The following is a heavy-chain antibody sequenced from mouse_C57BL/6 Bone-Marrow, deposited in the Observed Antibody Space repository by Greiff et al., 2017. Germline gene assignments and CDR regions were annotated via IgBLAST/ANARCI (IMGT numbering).Heavy chain of an antibody. CDR2: FHPYNDDT. CDR3: ARGGNYGGYYFDY. J-gene: IGHJ2*01. V-gene: IGHV1-47*01. D-gene: IGHD2-1*01. Sequence: VKLVESGAELVKPGASVKMSCKASGYTFTTYPIEWMKQNHGKSLAWIGNFHPYNDDTKYNEKFKGKATLTVEKSSSTVYLELSRLTSDDSAVYYCARGGNYGGYYFDYWGQGTTLTVSS. CDR1: GYTFTTYP.